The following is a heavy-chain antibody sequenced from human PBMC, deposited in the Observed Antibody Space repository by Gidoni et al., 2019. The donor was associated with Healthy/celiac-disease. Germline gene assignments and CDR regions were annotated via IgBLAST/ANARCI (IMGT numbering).Heavy chain of an antibody. CDR3: ARDLSLGCSGGSCSHKFDY. Sequence: QAQLVQSGAEVQKPGSSVKVSCKASGGTFSSYAISWVRQAPGQGLEWMGGIIPIFGTANYAQKFQGRVTITADKSTSTAYMELSSLRSEDTAVYYCARDLSLGCSGGSCSHKFDYWGQGTLVTVSS. CDR1: GGTFSSYA. D-gene: IGHD2-15*01. V-gene: IGHV1-69*06. J-gene: IGHJ4*02. CDR2: IIPIFGTA.